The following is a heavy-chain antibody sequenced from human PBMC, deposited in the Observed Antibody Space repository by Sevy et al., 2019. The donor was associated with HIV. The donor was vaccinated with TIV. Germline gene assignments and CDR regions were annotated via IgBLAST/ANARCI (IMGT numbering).Heavy chain of an antibody. CDR3: ARVYCSDSGCEEDFGMDV. Sequence: GGSLRLSCAASGFTFSDYYMTWIRQAPGKGLEWVSYVGSSVSNTHYADSVKGRFIISRDNAKDSLYLQMNGLRAEDTALYYCARVYCSDSGCEEDFGMDVWGQGTTVTVSS. V-gene: IGHV3-11*04. D-gene: IGHD2-15*01. CDR1: GFTFSDYY. J-gene: IGHJ6*02. CDR2: VGSSVSNT.